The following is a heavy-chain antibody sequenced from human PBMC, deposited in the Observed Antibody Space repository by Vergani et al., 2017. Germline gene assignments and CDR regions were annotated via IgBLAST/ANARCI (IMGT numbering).Heavy chain of an antibody. CDR2: IIPIFGTA. V-gene: IGHV1-69*12. CDR3: ARARYSGSHGWFDP. CDR1: GGPFSSYA. D-gene: IGHD1-26*01. Sequence: QVQLVQSGAEVKKPGSSVKVFCKASGGPFSSYAISWVRQAPGQGLEWMGGIIPIFGTANYAQKFQGRVTITADESTSTAYMELSSLRSEDTAVYYCARARYSGSHGWFDPWGQGTLVTVSS. J-gene: IGHJ5*02.